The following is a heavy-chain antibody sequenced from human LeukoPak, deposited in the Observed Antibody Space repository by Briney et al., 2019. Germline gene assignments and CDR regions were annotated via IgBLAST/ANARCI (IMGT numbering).Heavy chain of an antibody. Sequence: SETLSLTCTVSGGSISSGSCYWSWIRQPAGKGLEWIGRIYTRGSTNYNPSLKSRVTISVDTSKNQFSLKLSSVTAADTAVYYCAREVPYTLEVDYWGQGTLVTVSS. V-gene: IGHV4-61*02. CDR2: IYTRGST. J-gene: IGHJ4*02. D-gene: IGHD5-18*01. CDR3: AREVPYTLEVDY. CDR1: GGSISSGSCY.